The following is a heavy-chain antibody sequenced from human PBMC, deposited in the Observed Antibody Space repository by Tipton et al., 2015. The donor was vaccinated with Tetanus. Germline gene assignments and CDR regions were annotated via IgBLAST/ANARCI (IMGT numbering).Heavy chain of an antibody. J-gene: IGHJ5*02. CDR1: GGSMSTSGHY. CDR3: ARGTWLYTSTYHRHWLDP. CDR2: LSYSGRT. Sequence: TLSLTCIVSGGSMSTSGHYGAWVRQSPGQGLEWIGSLSYSGRTYYSPSLKSRVTISLDTSKNEFSLTLSSVTAADTAVYYCARGTWLYTSTYHRHWLDPWGQGTLVTVSS. V-gene: IGHV4-39*07. D-gene: IGHD6-13*01.